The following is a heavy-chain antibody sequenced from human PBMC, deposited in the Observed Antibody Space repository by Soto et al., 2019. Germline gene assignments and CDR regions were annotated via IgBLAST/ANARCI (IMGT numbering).Heavy chain of an antibody. V-gene: IGHV4-38-2*01. CDR2: VYQTGSI. CDR1: GDSISSGFY. CDR3: AKIADFDY. J-gene: IGHJ4*02. Sequence: SETLSLTCAVSGDSISSGFYWTWIRQPPGKGLEWIGSVYQTGSIHYNPSLKSRVTISVDTSKNQFSLKMISVTASDTAVFYCAKIADFDYWGPGTLVTVS.